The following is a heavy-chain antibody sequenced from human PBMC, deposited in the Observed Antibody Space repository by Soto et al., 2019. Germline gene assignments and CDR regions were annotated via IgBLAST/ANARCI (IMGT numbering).Heavy chain of an antibody. V-gene: IGHV4-39*07. CDR1: GGSISISSYY. J-gene: IGHJ5*02. CDR2: INHSGST. Sequence: SDTLSLTCTVSGGSISISSYYWGWIRHPPGKGLEWIGEINHSGSTNYNPSLKSRVTISVYTSKNQFSLKLSSVTAADTAVYYCARGPLYDYVWGSYRRERFDPWGQGTLVTVSS. CDR3: ARGPLYDYVWGSYRRERFDP. D-gene: IGHD3-16*02.